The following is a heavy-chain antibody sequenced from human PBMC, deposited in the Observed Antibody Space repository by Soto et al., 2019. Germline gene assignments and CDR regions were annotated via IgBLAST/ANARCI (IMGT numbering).Heavy chain of an antibody. V-gene: IGHV3-7*05. CDR2: IKLDGSEK. Sequence: EVRLVESGGGLVQPGGSLRLSCAASGFTISGYWMSGVRQAPGKGLEWVANIKLDGSEKYYVNSVKGRFTISRDNAKNSLYLQMNSLRAEDTAVYYCARVTYYDFWSGSEVRYYYGMDVWGQGTTVTVSS. CDR3: ARVTYYDFWSGSEVRYYYGMDV. CDR1: GFTISGYW. J-gene: IGHJ6*02. D-gene: IGHD3-3*01.